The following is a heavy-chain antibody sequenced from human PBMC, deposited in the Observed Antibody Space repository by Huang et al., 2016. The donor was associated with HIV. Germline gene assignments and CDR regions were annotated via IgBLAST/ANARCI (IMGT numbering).Heavy chain of an antibody. CDR2: IDYSGAT. Sequence: QLQLQESGPGLVKPSETLSLTCTVSGGPISNSSHYWGWIRQPPGTGLEGIGSIDYSGATHHNPSLKSRVTMSVDASKSQISLNLISVTAADTALYYCVGYCTGGTCVEAFDIWGQGTRVTVSS. J-gene: IGHJ3*02. CDR1: GGPISNSSHY. V-gene: IGHV4-39*01. CDR3: VGYCTGGTCVEAFDI. D-gene: IGHD2-8*02.